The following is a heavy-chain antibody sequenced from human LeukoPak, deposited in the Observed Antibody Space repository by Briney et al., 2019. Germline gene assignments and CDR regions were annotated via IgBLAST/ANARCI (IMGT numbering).Heavy chain of an antibody. CDR1: GFTFSTYG. CDR2: ISNDGSNK. CDR3: AKGRSSYPMDYIFDF. V-gene: IGHV3-30*18. D-gene: IGHD3-16*02. Sequence: GGSLRLSCAASGFTFSTYGIHWVRQAPGKGLEWVAVISNDGSNKYYADSVKGRFTISRDNSKNTLYVQMNSLRADDAAVYYCAKGRSSYPMDYIFDFWGQGTLVTVSS. J-gene: IGHJ4*02.